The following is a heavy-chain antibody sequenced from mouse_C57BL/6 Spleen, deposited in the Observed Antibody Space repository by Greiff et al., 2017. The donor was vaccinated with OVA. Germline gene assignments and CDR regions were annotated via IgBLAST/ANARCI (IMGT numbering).Heavy chain of an antibody. CDR3: AKHITTVVGDYAMDY. J-gene: IGHJ4*01. V-gene: IGHV2-9*01. CDR2: IWGGGST. Sequence: VQLQQSGPGLVAPSQSLSITCTVSGFSLTSYGVDWVRQPPGKGLEWLGVIWGGGSTNYNSALMSRLSISKDNSKSQVILKMNSLQTDDTAMYYCAKHITTVVGDYAMDYWGQGTSVTVSS. CDR1: GFSLTSYG. D-gene: IGHD1-1*01.